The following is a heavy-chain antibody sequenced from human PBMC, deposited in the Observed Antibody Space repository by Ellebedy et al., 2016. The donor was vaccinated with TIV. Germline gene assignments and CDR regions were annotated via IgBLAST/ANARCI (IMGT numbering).Heavy chain of an antibody. J-gene: IGHJ4*02. V-gene: IGHV2-5*01. D-gene: IGHD3-22*01. CDR1: GFSLSTTGVG. CDR3: ARDYYDSSVYYSQPFDY. Sequence: SGPTLVNPTQTLTLTCTFSGFSLSTTGVGVGWIRQPPGEALEWLAFIFWNADKHSNPSLKTRLTISKDTPKNQVVLTMTNMDPVDTATYYCARDYYDSSVYYSQPFDYWGQGTLVTVSS. CDR2: IFWNADK.